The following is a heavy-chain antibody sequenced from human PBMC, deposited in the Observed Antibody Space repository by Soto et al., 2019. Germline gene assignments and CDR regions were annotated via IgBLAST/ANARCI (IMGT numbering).Heavy chain of an antibody. D-gene: IGHD3-9*01. Sequence: ASVKVSCKASGYTFTSYGISWVRQAPGQGLEWMGWISAYNGNTNYAQKLQGRVTMTTDTSTSTAYMELRSLRSDDTAVYYCAGDGYFDWLGAMADYYYMDVWGKGTTVTVSS. CDR3: AGDGYFDWLGAMADYYYMDV. CDR1: GYTFTSYG. J-gene: IGHJ6*03. V-gene: IGHV1-18*01. CDR2: ISAYNGNT.